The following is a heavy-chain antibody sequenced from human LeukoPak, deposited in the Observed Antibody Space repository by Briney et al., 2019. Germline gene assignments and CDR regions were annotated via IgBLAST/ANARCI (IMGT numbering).Heavy chain of an antibody. J-gene: IGHJ4*02. Sequence: SETLSLTCTVSGYSISSGYYWGWIRQAPGKGLEWIGSIYNSGSTYYNPSLKSRVTISVDMSKNQFSLKMSSVTAADTAVYYCANLLRWEPYWGQGTLATVSS. V-gene: IGHV4-38-2*02. CDR3: ANLLRWEPY. D-gene: IGHD4-23*01. CDR2: IYNSGST. CDR1: GYSISSGYY.